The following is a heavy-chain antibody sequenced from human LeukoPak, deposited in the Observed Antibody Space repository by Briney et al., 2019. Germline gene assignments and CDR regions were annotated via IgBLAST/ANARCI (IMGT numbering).Heavy chain of an antibody. CDR2: IYSGDTT. CDR1: VFTSSTYW. V-gene: IGHV3-66*01. CDR3: ARERPGSRVLDY. Sequence: GGSLRLSCAVAVFTSSTYWMSWVRQAAGKGLEWVSIIYSGDTTYYSDSVKGRFILSSDNSKNMLYLQMNSLRVEDTAVYYCARERPGSRVLDYWGQGTVVTVSS. D-gene: IGHD3-10*01. J-gene: IGHJ4*02.